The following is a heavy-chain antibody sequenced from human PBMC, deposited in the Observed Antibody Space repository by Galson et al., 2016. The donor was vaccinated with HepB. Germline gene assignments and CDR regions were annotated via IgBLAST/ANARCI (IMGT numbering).Heavy chain of an antibody. CDR3: ASRRKHDLWAFDM. CDR1: GGSISHYY. CDR2: IYHSGRS. Sequence: SETLSLTCTVSGGSISHYYWSWIRQPPGKGLEWIGYIYHSGRSDYNPSLNSRVTISVDTSKNQFSLILNSVTAADTAVYYFASRRKHDLWAFDMWGQGTMVTVSS. D-gene: IGHD3-3*01. J-gene: IGHJ3*02. V-gene: IGHV4-59*01.